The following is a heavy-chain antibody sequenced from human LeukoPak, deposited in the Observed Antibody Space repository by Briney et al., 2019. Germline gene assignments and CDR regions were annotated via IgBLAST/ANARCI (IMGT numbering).Heavy chain of an antibody. J-gene: IGHJ4*02. CDR1: GLTVNSNY. CDR3: ARPPYPDY. Sequence: GGSLRLSCTASGLTVNSNYMTWVRQAPGKGLEWVSVIYSGGSTYYADSVKGRFTISRDNSKNTLYLQMNSQRADNTAVYYCARPPYPDYWGQGTLVTVSS. V-gene: IGHV3-66*04. CDR2: IYSGGST.